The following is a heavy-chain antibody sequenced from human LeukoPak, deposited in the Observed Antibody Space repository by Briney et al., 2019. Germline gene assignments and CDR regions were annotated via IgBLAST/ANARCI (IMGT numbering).Heavy chain of an antibody. D-gene: IGHD5-24*01. CDR1: GGSISSYY. Sequence: SETLSLTCTVSGGSISSYYWSWIRQPPGKGLEWIGYIYYSGSTNYNPSLKSRVTISVDTSKNQFSLKLSSVTAADTAVYYCARASGDGYNYVLDYWGQGTLVAVSS. V-gene: IGHV4-59*08. J-gene: IGHJ4*02. CDR2: IYYSGST. CDR3: ARASGDGYNYVLDY.